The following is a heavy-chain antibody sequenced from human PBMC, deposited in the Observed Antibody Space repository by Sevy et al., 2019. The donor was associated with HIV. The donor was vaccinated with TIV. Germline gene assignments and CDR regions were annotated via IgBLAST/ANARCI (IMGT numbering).Heavy chain of an antibody. D-gene: IGHD2-2*01. CDR3: ARDQYQQLYYYYYVMDV. J-gene: IGHJ6*02. V-gene: IGHV1-2*02. CDR1: GYTFTGYY. Sequence: ASVKVSCKASGYTFTGYYIHWVRQAPGQGLERMGWINPNSGGTNYAQKFQGRVTMTRDTSISTAYMELTRLRSDDTAVYYCARDQYQQLYYYYYVMDVWGQGTTVTVSS. CDR2: INPNSGGT.